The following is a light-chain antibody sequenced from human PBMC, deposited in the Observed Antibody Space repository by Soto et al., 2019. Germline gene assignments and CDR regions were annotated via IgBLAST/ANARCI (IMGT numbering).Light chain of an antibody. J-gene: IGKJ1*01. Sequence: DVVLTQSPLSLPVTLGQPASISCRSSQSLVYSDGNTYLTWFQQRPGQSPRRLIYTVSNRDSGVPDRFSGSGSGTDFTLKISRVEADDVGVYYCMQHTHWPQTLGQGTKVEIK. CDR1: QSLVYSDGNTY. V-gene: IGKV2-30*01. CDR2: TVS. CDR3: MQHTHWPQT.